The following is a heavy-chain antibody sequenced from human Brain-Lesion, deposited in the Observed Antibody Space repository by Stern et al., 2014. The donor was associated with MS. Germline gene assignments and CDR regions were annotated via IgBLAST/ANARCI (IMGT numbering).Heavy chain of an antibody. D-gene: IGHD2-2*01. V-gene: IGHV4-61*02. CDR2: IFNSGST. Sequence: VQLVESGPGLVKPSQTLSLSCTVSGGPISSGGYYWSWIRQPAGKGLEWIGRIFNSGSTSYHPSPKRRGTISIATSTNQISLRLNSMTAADTAVYYCARGRVVPGFQYYATDVWGQGTTVIVSS. CDR3: ARGRVVPGFQYYATDV. J-gene: IGHJ6*02. CDR1: GGPISSGGYY.